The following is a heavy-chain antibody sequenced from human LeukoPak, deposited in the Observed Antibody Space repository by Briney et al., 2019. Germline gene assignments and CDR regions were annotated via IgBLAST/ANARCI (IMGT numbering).Heavy chain of an antibody. CDR2: ISAYNGNT. CDR1: GYTFTSYG. D-gene: IGHD3-9*01. V-gene: IGHV1-18*01. CDR3: ARARGGLRYFDWLPPVDFDY. Sequence: ASVKVSCKASGYTFTSYGISWVRQAPGQGLEWMGWISAYNGNTNYAQKLQGRVTMTTDTSTSTAYMELRSLRSDDTAVYYWARARGGLRYFDWLPPVDFDYWGQGTLATVSS. J-gene: IGHJ4*02.